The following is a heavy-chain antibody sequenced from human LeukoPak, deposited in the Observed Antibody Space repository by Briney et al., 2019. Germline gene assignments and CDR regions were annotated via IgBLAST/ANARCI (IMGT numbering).Heavy chain of an antibody. CDR3: ARDRHDFWSGHYYGMDV. Sequence: SETLSLTCVVYGGSFSGYYWSYIRQPPGKGLEWIGEINHSGSTNYNPSLKSRVTISVDTSKNQFSLRLSSVTAADTAVYYCARDRHDFWSGHYYGMDVWGQGTTVTVSS. V-gene: IGHV4-34*01. D-gene: IGHD3-3*01. CDR2: INHSGST. CDR1: GGSFSGYY. J-gene: IGHJ6*02.